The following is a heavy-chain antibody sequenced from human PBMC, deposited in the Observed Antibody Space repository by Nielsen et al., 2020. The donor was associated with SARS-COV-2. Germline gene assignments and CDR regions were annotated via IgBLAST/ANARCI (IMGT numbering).Heavy chain of an antibody. V-gene: IGHV1-46*01. CDR3: ARGGSGYGSQGLDYFDY. Sequence: ASVKVSCKASGYTFTSYYMHWVRQAPGQGLEWMGIINPSGGSTSYAQKFQGRVTMTRDTSTSTVYMELSSLRSEDTAVYYCARGGSGYGSQGLDYFDYWGQGTLVTVSS. CDR1: GYTFTSYY. CDR2: INPSGGST. D-gene: IGHD5-12*01. J-gene: IGHJ4*02.